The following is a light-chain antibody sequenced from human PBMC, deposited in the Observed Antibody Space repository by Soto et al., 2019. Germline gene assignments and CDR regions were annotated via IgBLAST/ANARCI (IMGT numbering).Light chain of an antibody. CDR2: GAS. CDR1: QSVSSN. V-gene: IGKV3-15*01. J-gene: IGKJ1*01. Sequence: VLVQSPVTRSMSKGERATLSCRASQSVSSNLAWYQQKPGQAPRLLIYGASTRATGIPARFSGSGSGTEFTLTITILQSDDFAVYFCHQYTNWPPWTFGQRTKV. CDR3: HQYTNWPPWT.